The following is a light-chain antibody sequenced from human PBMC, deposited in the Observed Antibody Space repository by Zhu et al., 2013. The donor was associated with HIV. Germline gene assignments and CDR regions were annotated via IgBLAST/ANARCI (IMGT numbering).Light chain of an antibody. CDR3: VAWDDSLGAVL. J-gene: IGLJ2*01. Sequence: QSALTQPASVSGSPGQSITISCTGTSSDVGGYNYVSWYQQHPGKAPKLMIYEVSNRPSGVSNRFSGSKSGNTASLTIPGLQAEDEADYYCVAWDDSLGAVLFGGGTKVTVL. CDR2: EVS. V-gene: IGLV2-14*01. CDR1: SSDVGGYNY.